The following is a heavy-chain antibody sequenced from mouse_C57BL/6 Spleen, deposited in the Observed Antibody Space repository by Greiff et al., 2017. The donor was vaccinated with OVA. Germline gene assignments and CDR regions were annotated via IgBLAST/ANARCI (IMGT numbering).Heavy chain of an antibody. CDR2: INPDSSTI. CDR3: DRAAALFYWYFDV. J-gene: IGHJ1*03. CDR1: GIAFSRYW. V-gene: IGHV4-1*01. Sequence: EVQLQESGGGLVQPGGSLKLSCAASGIAFSRYWMRWVRRAPGQGLEWIGEINPDSSTINYAPSLKDKFIISRDNASNTLYLQMSKVRSEDTALLYYDRAAALFYWYFDVWGTGTTVTVSS. D-gene: IGHD1-1*01.